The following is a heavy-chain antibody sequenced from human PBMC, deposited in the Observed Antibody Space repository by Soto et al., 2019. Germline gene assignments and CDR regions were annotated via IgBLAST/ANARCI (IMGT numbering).Heavy chain of an antibody. CDR2: ISSSSSTI. J-gene: IGHJ4*02. V-gene: IGHV3-48*01. CDR1: GFTFSRYI. CDR3: ASMITFGGVIEGFDY. D-gene: IGHD3-16*02. Sequence: PGGSLRLSCAASGFTFSRYIMNWVRQAPGKGLEWVSYISSSSSTIYYADSVKGRFTISRDNAKNSLYLQMNSLRAEDTAVYYCASMITFGGVIEGFDYWGQGTLVTVSS.